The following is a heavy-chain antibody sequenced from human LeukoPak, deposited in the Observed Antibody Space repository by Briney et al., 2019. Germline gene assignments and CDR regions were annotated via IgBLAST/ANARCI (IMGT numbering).Heavy chain of an antibody. Sequence: SETLSLTCTVSGYSISSGCYWGWIRQPPGKGLEWIGSIYYSGSTYYNPSLKSRVTISVDTSKNQFSLKLSSVTAADTAVYYCARVQSRLSWFDPWGQGTLVTVSS. V-gene: IGHV4-38-2*02. J-gene: IGHJ5*02. CDR2: IYYSGST. CDR1: GYSISSGCY. CDR3: ARVQSRLSWFDP.